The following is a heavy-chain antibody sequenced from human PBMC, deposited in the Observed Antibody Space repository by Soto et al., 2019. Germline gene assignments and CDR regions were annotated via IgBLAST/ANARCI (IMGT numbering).Heavy chain of an antibody. V-gene: IGHV1-69*01. CDR3: ATGIDGNYYYDGMDV. Sequence: QVQLVQSGAEVKKPGSSVKVSCKASGGTFSSYAISWVRQAPGQGLEWMGGIIPIFGTANYAQKFQGRVTITADESTITAYMELSSLRSADTAVYYCATGIDGNYYYDGMDVWGHGTTVTVSS. CDR1: GGTFSSYA. CDR2: IIPIFGTA. J-gene: IGHJ6*02.